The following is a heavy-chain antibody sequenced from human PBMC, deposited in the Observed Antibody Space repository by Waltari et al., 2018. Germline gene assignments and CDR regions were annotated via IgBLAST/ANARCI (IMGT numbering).Heavy chain of an antibody. Sequence: EIQLVESGGGLAQPGRSLRLSCAASGFTFEDYAMHWVRQTPGKGLEWVSCITWNSNNIGYADSVKGRFTISRDNAKKSLYLQMNSLRTEDTALYYCAKGHSGSYGLDYWGQGTPVTVSS. D-gene: IGHD1-26*01. V-gene: IGHV3-9*01. J-gene: IGHJ4*02. CDR3: AKGHSGSYGLDY. CDR1: GFTFEDYA. CDR2: ITWNSNNI.